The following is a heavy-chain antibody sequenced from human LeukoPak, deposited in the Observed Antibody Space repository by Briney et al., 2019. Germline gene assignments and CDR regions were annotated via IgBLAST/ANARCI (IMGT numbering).Heavy chain of an antibody. CDR2: INQDGSEK. V-gene: IGHV3-7*01. J-gene: IGHJ4*02. CDR1: GFNFNSKW. CDR3: ADPPSDF. Sequence: SGGSLRLSCATSGFNFNSKWMTWVRQAPGKGLEWVANINQDGSEKYHGDSVKGRFTISRDNAKGSLFLEMSSLRAEDTAVYYCADPPSDFWGQGTLVAVSS.